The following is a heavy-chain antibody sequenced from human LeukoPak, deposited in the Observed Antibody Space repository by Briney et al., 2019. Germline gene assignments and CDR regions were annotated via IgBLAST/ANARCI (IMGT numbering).Heavy chain of an antibody. Sequence: ASVKVSCKASGYTFTGYYMHWMRQAPGQGLEWMGWINPNSGGTNYAQKFQGRVTMTRDTSISTAYMELSSLRFEDTAVYYCAADPGSRLRGAVYYYMDVWGKGTTVTVSS. J-gene: IGHJ6*03. CDR1: GYTFTGYY. CDR3: AADPGSRLRGAVYYYMDV. D-gene: IGHD1-26*01. CDR2: INPNSGGT. V-gene: IGHV1-2*02.